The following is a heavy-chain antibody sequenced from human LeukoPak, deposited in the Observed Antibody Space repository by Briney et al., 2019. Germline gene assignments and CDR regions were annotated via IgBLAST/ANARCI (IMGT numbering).Heavy chain of an antibody. CDR1: GYTFTSYY. CDR2: INPSGGST. D-gene: IGHD2-2*01. Sequence: ASVKVSCKASGYTFTSYYMHWVRQAPGQGLEWMGIINPSGGSTSYAQKFQGRVTMTRDMSTSTVYMELSSLRSEDTAVYYCAGEVVVVPAAKAFDIWGQGTMVTVSS. J-gene: IGHJ3*02. V-gene: IGHV1-46*01. CDR3: AGEVVVVPAAKAFDI.